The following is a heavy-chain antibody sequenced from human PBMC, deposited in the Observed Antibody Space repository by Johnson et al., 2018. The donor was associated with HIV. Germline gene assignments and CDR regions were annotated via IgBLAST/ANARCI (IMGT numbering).Heavy chain of an antibody. CDR3: ARDSGYDDNDGFDI. CDR1: GFTFSSYW. V-gene: IGHV3-7*01. J-gene: IGHJ3*02. CDR2: IKQAGSEK. Sequence: VQLVESGGALVKPGGSLRLSCAASGFTFSSYWMSWVRQAPGKGLEWVANIKQAGSEKYYADSVKGRFTISRDNSKNTLYLQMNSLRAEDTAVYYCARDSGYDDNDGFDIWGQGTMVTVSS. D-gene: IGHD5-12*01.